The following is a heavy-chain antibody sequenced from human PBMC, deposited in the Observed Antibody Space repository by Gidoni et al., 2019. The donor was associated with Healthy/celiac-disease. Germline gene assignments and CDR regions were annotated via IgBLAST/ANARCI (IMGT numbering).Heavy chain of an antibody. J-gene: IGHJ6*02. CDR1: GGTFSSYA. Sequence: QVQLVQSGAEVKKPGSSVKVSCKASGGTFSSYAISWVRQAPGQGLEWMGGIIPIFGTANYAQKFQGRVTITADESTSTAYMELSSLRSEDTAVYYCARTSQGREPRPYYYYGMDVWGQGTTVTVSS. V-gene: IGHV1-69*01. D-gene: IGHD1-26*01. CDR2: IIPIFGTA. CDR3: ARTSQGREPRPYYYYGMDV.